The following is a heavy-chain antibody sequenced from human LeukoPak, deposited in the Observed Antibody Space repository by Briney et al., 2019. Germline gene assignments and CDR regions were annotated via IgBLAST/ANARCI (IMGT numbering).Heavy chain of an antibody. Sequence: GGSLRLSCAASGFTLSTYAMSWVRQTPGKGLEWVAATSSSDAGTYHADSVRGRFTISRDNAKNSLYLQMNSLRAEDTAVYYCAKNVEMALGAFDIWGQGTMVTVSS. V-gene: IGHV3-23*01. CDR1: GFTLSTYA. CDR3: AKNVEMALGAFDI. D-gene: IGHD5-24*01. CDR2: TSSSDAGT. J-gene: IGHJ3*02.